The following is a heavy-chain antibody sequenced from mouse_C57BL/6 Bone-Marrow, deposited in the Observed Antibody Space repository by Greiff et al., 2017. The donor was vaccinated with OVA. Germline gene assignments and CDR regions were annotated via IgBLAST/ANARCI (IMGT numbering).Heavy chain of an antibody. J-gene: IGHJ3*01. CDR1: GYTFTDYY. V-gene: IGHV1-19*01. CDR3: ARGSGRFAY. Sequence: EVQLQQSGPVLVKPGASVKMSCKASGYTFTDYYMNWVKQSHGKSLEWIGVINPYNGGTSYNQKFKGKATLTVDKSSSTAYMELNSLTSEDSAVYYCARGSGRFAYWGQGTLVTVSA. D-gene: IGHD4-1*01. CDR2: INPYNGGT.